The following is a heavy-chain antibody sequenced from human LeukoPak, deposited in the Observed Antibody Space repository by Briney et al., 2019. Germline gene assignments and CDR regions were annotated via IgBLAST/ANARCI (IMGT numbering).Heavy chain of an antibody. CDR3: YRGAYGDYGLDY. CDR1: GFTFSTYN. CDR2: ITSSSTYM. Sequence: GGSLRLSCAASGFTFSTYNMNWVRQVPGKGLEWVSSITSSSTYMFYADSVKGRFTISRDNAKNTLYLQMNSLRAEDTAVYYCYRGAYGDYGLDYWGQGTLVTVSS. D-gene: IGHD4-17*01. V-gene: IGHV3-21*01. J-gene: IGHJ4*02.